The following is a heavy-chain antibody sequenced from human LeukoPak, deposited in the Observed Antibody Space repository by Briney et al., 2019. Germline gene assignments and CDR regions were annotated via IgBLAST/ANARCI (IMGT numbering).Heavy chain of an antibody. J-gene: IGHJ6*03. Sequence: ASVKVSCKVSGYTLTELSMHWVRQAPGKGLEWMGGFDPEDGETIYAQKFQGRVTMTEDTSTDTAYMELSSLRSEDTAVYYCATGGSGTYSHYYYYYMAVWGKGTTVTVS. CDR1: GYTLTELS. D-gene: IGHD3-10*01. CDR3: ATGGSGTYSHYYYYYMAV. CDR2: FDPEDGET. V-gene: IGHV1-24*01.